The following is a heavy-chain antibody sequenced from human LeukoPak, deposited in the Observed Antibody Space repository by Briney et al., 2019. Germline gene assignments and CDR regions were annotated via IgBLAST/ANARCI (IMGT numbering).Heavy chain of an antibody. Sequence: SQTLSLTCAVSGGSISSGGYSWSWIRQPPGKGLEWIGYIYHSGSTYYNPSLKSRVTISVDRSKNQFSLKLSSVTAADTAVYYCARLKGATWVFDCWGQGTLVTVSS. V-gene: IGHV4-30-2*01. J-gene: IGHJ4*02. D-gene: IGHD3-16*01. CDR1: GGSISSGGYS. CDR2: IYHSGST. CDR3: ARLKGATWVFDC.